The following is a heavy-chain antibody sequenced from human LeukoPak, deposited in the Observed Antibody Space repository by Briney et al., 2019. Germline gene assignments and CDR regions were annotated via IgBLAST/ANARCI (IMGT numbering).Heavy chain of an antibody. CDR3: AKGTDYDFWSGYLD. J-gene: IGHJ4*02. CDR2: MSWNGGSI. CDR1: GFTFDDYA. V-gene: IGHV3-9*03. Sequence: GGSLRLSCEASGFTFDDYAMHWVRQAPGKGLEWVSGMSWNGGSIGYADSVKGRFSISRDNAKNSLYLQMNSLRAEDMALYYCAKGTDYDFWSGYLDWGQGTVVTVSS. D-gene: IGHD3-3*01.